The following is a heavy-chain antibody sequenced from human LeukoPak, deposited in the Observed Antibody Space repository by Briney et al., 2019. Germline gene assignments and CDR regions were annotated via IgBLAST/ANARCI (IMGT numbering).Heavy chain of an antibody. Sequence: SETLSLTCTASGGSISSYYWSWIRQPAGRGLEWIGHIYSTGTTNYNPPLKSRVTMLVDTSKDQFSLKLTAVTAADTAVYYRARVMFSGSIRFGARNPLWYFDLWGRGTLVTVSS. CDR1: GGSISSYY. V-gene: IGHV4-4*07. D-gene: IGHD3-10*01. CDR2: IYSTGTT. CDR3: ARVMFSGSIRFGARNPLWYFDL. J-gene: IGHJ2*01.